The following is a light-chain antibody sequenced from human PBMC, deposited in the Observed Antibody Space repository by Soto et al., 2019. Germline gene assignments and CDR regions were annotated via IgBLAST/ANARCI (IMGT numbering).Light chain of an antibody. CDR1: QSISTKY. V-gene: IGKV3-20*01. Sequence: EIVLTQSPGTLSLSPGEGVTLSCMASQSISTKYLAWYQQKLGQAPRLLIFGASNRATGIPDRFSGSGSGTDFTLTISRLEPEDFAVYYCQQYGSLTWTFGPGTKVDIK. CDR3: QQYGSLTWT. J-gene: IGKJ1*01. CDR2: GAS.